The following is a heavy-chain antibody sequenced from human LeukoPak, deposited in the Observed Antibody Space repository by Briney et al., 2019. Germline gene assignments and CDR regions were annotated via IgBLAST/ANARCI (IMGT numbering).Heavy chain of an antibody. J-gene: IGHJ4*02. V-gene: IGHV1-2*02. CDR1: GYTFTGYY. CDR3: ARENYCSSTSCPIDY. Sequence: ASVKVSCKASGYTFTGYYMHWVRQAPGQGPEWMGWINPNSGGTNYAQKFQGRVTMTRDTSISTAYMELSRLRSDDTAVYYCARENYCSSTSCPIDYWGQGTLVTVSS. D-gene: IGHD2-2*01. CDR2: INPNSGGT.